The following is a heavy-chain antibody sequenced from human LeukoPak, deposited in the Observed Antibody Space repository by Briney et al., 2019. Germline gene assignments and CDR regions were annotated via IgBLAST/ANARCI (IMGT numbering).Heavy chain of an antibody. V-gene: IGHV4-38-2*02. CDR1: GYSISISYY. D-gene: IGHD3-22*01. CDR2: IYHSGST. CDR3: ARSPYYYDSSGYYHYPFYFDY. Sequence: SETLSLTCTVSGYSISISYYWGWIRQPPGKGLEWIGSIYHSGSTYYNPSLKSRVTISVDTSKNQFSLKLSSVTAADTAVYYCARSPYYYDSSGYYHYPFYFDYWGQGTLVTVSS. J-gene: IGHJ4*02.